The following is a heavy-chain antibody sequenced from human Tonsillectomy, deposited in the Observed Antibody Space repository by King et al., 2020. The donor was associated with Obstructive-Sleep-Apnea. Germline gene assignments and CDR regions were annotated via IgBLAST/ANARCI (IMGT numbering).Heavy chain of an antibody. CDR2: IYHSGST. Sequence: VQLQESGPGLVKPSGTLSLICAVSGGSISSRNWWSWVRQPPGKGLEWIWGIYHSGSTHYKPSLKSRVTLSVDKSKNQFSLKLSAVTAAATAVYYCARVAYGDYVRPLYYYGMDVWGQGTTVTVSS. J-gene: IGHJ6*02. CDR1: GGSISSRNW. CDR3: ARVAYGDYVRPLYYYGMDV. D-gene: IGHD4-17*01. V-gene: IGHV4-4*02.